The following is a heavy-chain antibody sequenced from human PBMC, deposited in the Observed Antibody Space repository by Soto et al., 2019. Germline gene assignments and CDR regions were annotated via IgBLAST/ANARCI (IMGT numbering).Heavy chain of an antibody. D-gene: IGHD2-15*01. Sequence: GGSLILSCAASGFTLSSYSMHWVRQAPGKGLVWVSRINSDGSTTSYADSVKGRFTISRDNAKNTLDLQMSSLRVEDTAVYYCARDLTGSGTYWGQGTLVTVSS. CDR2: INSDGSTT. CDR3: ARDLTGSGTY. J-gene: IGHJ4*02. V-gene: IGHV3-74*01. CDR1: GFTLSSYS.